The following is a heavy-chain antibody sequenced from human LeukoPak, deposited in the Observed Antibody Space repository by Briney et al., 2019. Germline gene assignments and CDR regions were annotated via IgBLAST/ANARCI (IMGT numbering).Heavy chain of an antibody. D-gene: IGHD7-27*01. CDR2: INHSGST. V-gene: IGHV4-34*01. J-gene: IGHJ5*02. CDR1: VGSMRGFY. Sequence: PSETLSLTCGDFVGSMRGFYWTWVRQPPGKGLEWIGEINHSGSTNYNPSLKSRVPISIDTSKTQFSLELRSVTAADTAVYYCARGFFLGRAGWLDPWGQGTLVTVSS. CDR3: ARGFFLGRAGWLDP.